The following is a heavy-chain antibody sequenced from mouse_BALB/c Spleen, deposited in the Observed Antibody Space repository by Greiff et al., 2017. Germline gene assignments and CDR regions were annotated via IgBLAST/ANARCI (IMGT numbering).Heavy chain of an antibody. CDR2: ISSGGST. Sequence: EVMLVESGGGLVKPGGSLKLSCAASGFTFSSYAMSWVRQTPEKRLEWVASISSGGSTYYPDSVKGRFTISRDNARNILYLQMSSLRSEDTAMYYCARNDYGGAMDYWGQGTSVTVSA. V-gene: IGHV5-6-5*01. D-gene: IGHD2-4*01. J-gene: IGHJ4*01. CDR1: GFTFSSYA. CDR3: ARNDYGGAMDY.